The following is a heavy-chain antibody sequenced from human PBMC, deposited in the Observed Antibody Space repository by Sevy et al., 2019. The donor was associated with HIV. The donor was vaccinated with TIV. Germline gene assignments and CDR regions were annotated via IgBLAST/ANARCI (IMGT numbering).Heavy chain of an antibody. CDR3: ARYVRGDYAGRFDS. V-gene: IGHV4-39*01. CDR2: FDYAGTT. D-gene: IGHD4-17*01. Sequence: SQTLSLTCSVSGGSIRSTSYYWGWIRQPPGKGLEWIASFDYAGTTYYTPALKSRVTISGDMSKNQFSLKLKSVTVADTAFYYCARYVRGDYAGRFDSWGQGTLVTVSS. J-gene: IGHJ5*01. CDR1: GGSIRSTSYY.